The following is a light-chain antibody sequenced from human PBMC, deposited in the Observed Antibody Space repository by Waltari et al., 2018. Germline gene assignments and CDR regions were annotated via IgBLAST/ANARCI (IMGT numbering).Light chain of an antibody. V-gene: IGKV1-39*01. Sequence: DIQVTQSPSSLSAAIGDSVTISCRTSQNIKTYLNWYLQKPGKAPKLLIYAASTLLSGVPTRFSGSGSGTDFTLTISSVQVEDVATYFCQQSYSTPLYTTGQGTKIEIK. J-gene: IGKJ2*01. CDR3: QQSYSTPLYT. CDR2: AAS. CDR1: QNIKTY.